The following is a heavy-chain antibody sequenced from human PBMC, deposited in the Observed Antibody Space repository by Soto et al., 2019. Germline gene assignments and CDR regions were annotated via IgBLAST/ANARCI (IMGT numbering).Heavy chain of an antibody. J-gene: IGHJ6*02. CDR1: GFTFSSYA. Sequence: QVQLVESGGGVVQPGRSLRLSCAASGFTFSSYAMHWVRQAPGKGLEWVAVISYDGSNKYYADSVKGRFTISRDNSKNTLYLQMNSLRAEDTAVYYCARGSPRVSWEGYYYGMDVWGHGTTVTVSS. CDR3: ARGSPRVSWEGYYYGMDV. D-gene: IGHD5-18*01. V-gene: IGHV3-30-3*01. CDR2: ISYDGSNK.